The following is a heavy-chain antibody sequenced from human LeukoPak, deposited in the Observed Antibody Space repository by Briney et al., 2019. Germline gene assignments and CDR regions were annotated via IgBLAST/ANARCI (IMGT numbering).Heavy chain of an antibody. J-gene: IGHJ4*02. Sequence: GRSLRLSCAASGFTFDDYPMHSVRQPPGKGLEWVSGIRWDSARIGYADSVKGRFTISKDDDKTSLYLQMNSLRPEDTALYYCVKHIVVRYHYGYGEFDYWGQGTMVTVSS. CDR3: VKHIVVRYHYGYGEFDY. CDR2: IRWDSARI. D-gene: IGHD5-18*01. V-gene: IGHV3-9*01. CDR1: GFTFDDYP.